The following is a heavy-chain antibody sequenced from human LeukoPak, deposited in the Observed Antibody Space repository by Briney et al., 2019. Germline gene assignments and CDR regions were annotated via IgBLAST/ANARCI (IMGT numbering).Heavy chain of an antibody. CDR3: AKDEILRYFGTGGYYYYTDV. D-gene: IGHD3-9*01. V-gene: IGHV3-30*02. CDR1: GFTFSSYG. J-gene: IGHJ6*03. Sequence: GGSLRLSCAASGFTFSSYGMHWVRQAPGKGLEWVAFIRYDGSNKYYADSVKGRFTISRDNSKNTLYLQMNSLRAEDTAVYYCAKDEILRYFGTGGYYYYTDVWGKGTTVTVSS. CDR2: IRYDGSNK.